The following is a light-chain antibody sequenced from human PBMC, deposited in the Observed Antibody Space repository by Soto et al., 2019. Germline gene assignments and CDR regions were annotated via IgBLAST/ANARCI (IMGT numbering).Light chain of an antibody. CDR1: QSISKK. J-gene: IGKJ5*01. V-gene: IGKV3-11*01. Sequence: EIVLTQSPVTLSLSPGERATLSCWASQSISKKLAWYQQKPGQAPRLLIYDASNRATGIPARFSGSGSGTEFTLTISSLEPEDFAVYYCHQRNIWPPIIFG. CDR2: DAS. CDR3: HQRNIWPPII.